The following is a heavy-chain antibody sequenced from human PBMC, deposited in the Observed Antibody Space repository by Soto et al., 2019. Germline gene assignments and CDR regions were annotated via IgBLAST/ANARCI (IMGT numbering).Heavy chain of an antibody. V-gene: IGHV3-49*03. Sequence: GGSLRLSCTASGFTFGDYAMSWFRQAPGKGLEWVGFIRSKAYGGTTEYAASVKGRFTISRDDSKSIAYLQMNSLKTEDTAVYYCTGTSSSSGYHYYMDVWGTGTTVTVSS. CDR1: GFTFGDYA. J-gene: IGHJ6*03. CDR2: IRSKAYGGTT. D-gene: IGHD6-6*01. CDR3: TGTSSSSGYHYYMDV.